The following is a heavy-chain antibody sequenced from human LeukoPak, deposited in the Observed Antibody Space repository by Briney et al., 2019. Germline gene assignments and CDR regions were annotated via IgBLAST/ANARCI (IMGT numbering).Heavy chain of an antibody. Sequence: PGGSLRLSCAASGFTFSSYSMNWVRQAPGKGLEWVSYISSSSSTIYYADSVKGRFTISRDNAKNSLYLQMNSLRAEDTAVYYCARDDYYYGSGTHRHFDYWGQGTLVTVSS. CDR1: GFTFSSYS. CDR2: ISSSSSTI. CDR3: ARDDYYYGSGTHRHFDY. J-gene: IGHJ4*02. D-gene: IGHD3-10*01. V-gene: IGHV3-48*04.